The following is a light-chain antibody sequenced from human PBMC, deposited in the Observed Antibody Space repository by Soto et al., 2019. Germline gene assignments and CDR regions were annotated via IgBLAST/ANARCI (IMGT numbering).Light chain of an antibody. CDR1: SSDVGVYNF. J-gene: IGLJ2*01. CDR3: TSYTRSGTLV. Sequence: QSALTPPASVSGSPGQSITISCTGTSSDVGVYNFVSWYQQHPGNAPKLMIFDVSNRPSGVSNRFSGSKSGNTASLTISGLQAEDEADYYCTSYTRSGTLVFGGGTKLTVL. CDR2: DVS. V-gene: IGLV2-14*03.